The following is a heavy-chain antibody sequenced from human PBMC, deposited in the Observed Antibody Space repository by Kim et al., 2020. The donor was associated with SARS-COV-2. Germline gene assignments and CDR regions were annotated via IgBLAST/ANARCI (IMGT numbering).Heavy chain of an antibody. V-gene: IGHV3-30*04. CDR3: ARGQNLYYYYGMDV. CDR1: GFTFSSYA. CDR2: ISYDGSNK. Sequence: GGSLRLSCAASGFTFSSYAMHWVRQAPGKGLEWVAVISYDGSNKYYVDSVKGRFTISRDNSKNTLYLQMNSLRAEDTAVYYCARGQNLYYYYGMDVWGQGTTVTVSS. J-gene: IGHJ6*02.